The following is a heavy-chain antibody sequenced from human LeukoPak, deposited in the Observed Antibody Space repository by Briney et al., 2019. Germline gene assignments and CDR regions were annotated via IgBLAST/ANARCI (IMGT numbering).Heavy chain of an antibody. V-gene: IGHV3-33*01. D-gene: IGHD3-10*01. CDR2: MWYDGSNK. CDR3: ARDQYGSGSYDY. Sequence: GGSLRLSCAASGFTFNSYGMHWVRQAPGKGLEWVAVMWYDGSNKYYADSVKGRFTISRDDSKNTLYLQMNSLRAEDTAVYFCARDQYGSGSYDYWGQGTLVTVSS. CDR1: GFTFNSYG. J-gene: IGHJ4*02.